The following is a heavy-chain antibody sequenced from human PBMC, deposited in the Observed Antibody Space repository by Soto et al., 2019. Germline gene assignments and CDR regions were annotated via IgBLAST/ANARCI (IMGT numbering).Heavy chain of an antibody. Sequence: ASVKVSCKASGYTFTSYGISWVRQAPGQGLEWMGWISAYNGNTNYAQKFQGRVTMTEDTSTDTAYMELSSLRSEDTAVYYCATGWDRIAARPHDAFDIWGQGTMVTVSS. V-gene: IGHV1-18*01. D-gene: IGHD6-6*01. J-gene: IGHJ3*02. CDR1: GYTFTSYG. CDR2: ISAYNGNT. CDR3: ATGWDRIAARPHDAFDI.